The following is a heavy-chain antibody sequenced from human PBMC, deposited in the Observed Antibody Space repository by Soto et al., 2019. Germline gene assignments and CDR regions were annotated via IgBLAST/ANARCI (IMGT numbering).Heavy chain of an antibody. CDR1: GGTFSSYA. V-gene: IGHV1-69*01. CDR2: IIPIFGTA. Sequence: QVQLVQSGAEVKKPGSSVKVSCKASGGTFSSYAISWVRQAPGQGLEWVGGIIPIFGTANYAQKFQGRVTITADESTSTAYMELSSLRSEDTAVYYCARAMNDSSGYYYGYYYYGMDVWGQGTTVTVSS. CDR3: ARAMNDSSGYYYGYYYYGMDV. D-gene: IGHD3-22*01. J-gene: IGHJ6*02.